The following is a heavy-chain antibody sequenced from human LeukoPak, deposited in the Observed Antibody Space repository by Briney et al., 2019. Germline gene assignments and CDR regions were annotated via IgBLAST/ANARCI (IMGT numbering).Heavy chain of an antibody. CDR2: IYYSGST. Sequence: SETLSLTCTVSGGSISSGVYYWSWIRQHPGKGLEWIGYIYYSGSTYYNPSLKSRVTISVDTSKNQFSLKLSSVTAADTAVYYCARDARPAKGSVRPGRYFDYWGQGTLVTASS. D-gene: IGHD5/OR15-5a*01. CDR1: GGSISSGVYY. CDR3: ARDARPAKGSVRPGRYFDY. J-gene: IGHJ4*02. V-gene: IGHV4-31*03.